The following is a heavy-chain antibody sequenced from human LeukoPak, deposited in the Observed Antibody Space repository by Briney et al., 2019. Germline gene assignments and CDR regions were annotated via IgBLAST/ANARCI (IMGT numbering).Heavy chain of an antibody. CDR2: ISSSSYYI. J-gene: IGHJ4*02. CDR3: ARDRTGEPDY. Sequence: GGSLRLSCAASGFTFSSYSMNWARQAPGKGLEWVSSISSSSYYIYYADSVKGRFTISRDNAKNSLYLQMNSLRAEDTAVYYCARDRTGEPDYWGQGTLVTVSS. CDR1: GFTFSSYS. D-gene: IGHD7-27*01. V-gene: IGHV3-21*01.